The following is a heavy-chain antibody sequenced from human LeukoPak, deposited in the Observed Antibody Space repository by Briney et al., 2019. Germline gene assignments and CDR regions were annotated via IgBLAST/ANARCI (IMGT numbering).Heavy chain of an antibody. CDR1: GFTFSSYA. J-gene: IGHJ4*02. D-gene: IGHD6-13*01. Sequence: PGGSLRLSCAASGFTFSSYAMHWVRQAPGKGLEWVAVISYDGSNKYYADSVKGRFTISRDNSKSTLYLQMNSLRAEDTAVYYCARLSSSWFDYWGQGTLVTVSS. V-gene: IGHV3-30*14. CDR3: ARLSSSWFDY. CDR2: ISYDGSNK.